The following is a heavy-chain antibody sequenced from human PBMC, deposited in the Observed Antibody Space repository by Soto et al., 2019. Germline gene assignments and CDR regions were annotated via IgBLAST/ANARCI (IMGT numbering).Heavy chain of an antibody. Sequence: LSLTCTVSGGSISSYYWSWIRQPPGKGLEWIGYIYYSGSTNYNPSLKSRVTISVDTSKNQFSLKLSSVTAADTAVYYCARRGTSIVVVPAADLDAFDIWGQGTMVTVSS. D-gene: IGHD2-2*01. CDR2: IYYSGST. V-gene: IGHV4-59*08. J-gene: IGHJ3*02. CDR1: GGSISSYY. CDR3: ARRGTSIVVVPAADLDAFDI.